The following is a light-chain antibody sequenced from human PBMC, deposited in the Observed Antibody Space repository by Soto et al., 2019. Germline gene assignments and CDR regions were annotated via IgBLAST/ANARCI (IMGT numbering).Light chain of an antibody. J-gene: IGKJ1*01. CDR3: QQRSDWPPA. CDR2: DAS. CDR1: QSVSSY. Sequence: IVLTQSPATLSLSPGERATLSCRASQSVSSYLAWYQQKPGQAPRLLISDASNRATGIPARFSGRGSGTDFTLTISSLEPEDFAVYYCQQRSDWPPAFGQGTKVEVK. V-gene: IGKV3-11*01.